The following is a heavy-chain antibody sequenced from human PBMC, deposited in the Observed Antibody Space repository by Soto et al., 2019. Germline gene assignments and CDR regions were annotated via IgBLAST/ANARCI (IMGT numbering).Heavy chain of an antibody. Sequence: SETLSLTCTVSGGSINRYYWSWIRQPPGKGLEWIGYIFDSGSTKYNPSLKSRVTISVDTSKNQISLKLSSVIASDTAVYYCARDCDPFNYWGQGTLVTSPQ. V-gene: IGHV4-59*01. D-gene: IGHD2-21*02. CDR2: IFDSGST. CDR3: ARDCDPFNY. J-gene: IGHJ4*02. CDR1: GGSINRYY.